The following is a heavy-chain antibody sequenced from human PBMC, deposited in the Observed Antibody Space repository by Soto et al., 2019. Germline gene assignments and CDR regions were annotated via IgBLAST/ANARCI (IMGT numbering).Heavy chain of an antibody. CDR1: GGSISSYY. Sequence: SETLSLTCTVSGGSISSYYWSWIRQPPGKGLEWIGYIYYSGSTNYNPSLKSRVTISVDTSKNQFSLKLSSVTAADTAVYYCARESVRGGLDDWGQGTLVTVSS. CDR2: IYYSGST. D-gene: IGHD3-10*01. CDR3: ARESVRGGLDD. V-gene: IGHV4-59*01. J-gene: IGHJ4*02.